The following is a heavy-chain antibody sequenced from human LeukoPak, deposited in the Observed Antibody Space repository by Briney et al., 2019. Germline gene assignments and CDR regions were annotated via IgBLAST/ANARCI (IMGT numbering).Heavy chain of an antibody. Sequence: SETLSLTCTVSGGSISSGDYYWRWIRQPPGKGLEWIGYIYHSGSTYYNPSLKSRVTISVDTSKNQFSLKLSSVTAADTAVYYCARELYYDILTGYYKDYWGQGTLVTVSS. D-gene: IGHD3-9*01. V-gene: IGHV4-30-4*01. J-gene: IGHJ4*02. CDR1: GGSISSGDYY. CDR3: ARELYYDILTGYYKDY. CDR2: IYHSGST.